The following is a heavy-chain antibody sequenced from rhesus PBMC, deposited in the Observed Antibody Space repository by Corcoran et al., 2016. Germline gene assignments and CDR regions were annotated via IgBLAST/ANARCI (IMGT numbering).Heavy chain of an antibody. V-gene: IGHV2-152*01. CDR3: ARLIAGRGFDY. CDR1: GFSLTTRGMG. D-gene: IGHD1-1-1*01. J-gene: IGHJ4*01. Sequence: QVTLKESGPALVKPTQTLTLTCTFSGFSLTTRGMGVGWIRQPPGKALEWLALIYWDDDKRYSTSLKSRLTISKDTSKNQVVLTMTNMDPMDTATYYCARLIAGRGFDYWGQGVLVTVSS. CDR2: IYWDDDK.